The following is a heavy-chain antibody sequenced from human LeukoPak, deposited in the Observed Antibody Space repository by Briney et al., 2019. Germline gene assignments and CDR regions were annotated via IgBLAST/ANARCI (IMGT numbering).Heavy chain of an antibody. CDR2: MNPNSGNT. Sequence: ASVKVSCKASGYTFTSYDINWVRQATGQGLEWMGWMNPNSGNTGYAQKFQGRVTITRNTSISTAYMELSSLRSEDTAVYYCARGVMVRGVNDAFDIWGHGTMVTVSS. V-gene: IGHV1-8*03. CDR1: GYTFTSYD. D-gene: IGHD3-10*01. J-gene: IGHJ3*02. CDR3: ARGVMVRGVNDAFDI.